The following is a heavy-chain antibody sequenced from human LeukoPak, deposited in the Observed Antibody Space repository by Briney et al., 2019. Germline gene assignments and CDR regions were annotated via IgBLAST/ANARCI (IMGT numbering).Heavy chain of an antibody. CDR1: GYTFTSYG. CDR2: ISAYNGNT. J-gene: IGHJ4*02. Sequence: VASVKVSCKASGYTFTSYGISWVRQAPGQGLEWMGWISAYNGNTNYAQKLQGRVAMTTDTSTSTAYMELRSLTSDDMAVYYCARDIFGSSVEPFDYWGQGTLVTVSS. V-gene: IGHV1-18*03. D-gene: IGHD3-16*01. CDR3: ARDIFGSSVEPFDY.